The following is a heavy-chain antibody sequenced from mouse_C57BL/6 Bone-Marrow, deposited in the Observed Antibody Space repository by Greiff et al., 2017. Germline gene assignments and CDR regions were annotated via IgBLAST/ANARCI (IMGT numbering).Heavy chain of an antibody. V-gene: IGHV5-17*01. CDR2: ISSGSSTI. CDR1: GFTFSDYG. D-gene: IGHD1-1*01. J-gene: IGHJ2*01. CDR3: ARDYGSRRGYYFDY. Sequence: EVQLMESGGGLVKPGGSLKLSCAASGFTFSDYGMHWVRQAPEKGLEWVAYISSGSSTIYYADKVKGRFTISRDNAKNTLFLQMTSLRSEDTAMYYCARDYGSRRGYYFDYWGQGTTLTVSS.